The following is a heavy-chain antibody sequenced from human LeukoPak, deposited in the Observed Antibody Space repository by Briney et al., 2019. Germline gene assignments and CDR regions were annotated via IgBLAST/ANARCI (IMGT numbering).Heavy chain of an antibody. CDR2: IYYSGST. J-gene: IGHJ5*02. CDR1: GGSISSSNYY. Sequence: SETLSLTCTVSGGSISSSNYYWGWIRQPPGKGLEWIGNIYYSGSTYYNPSLKSRVTISVDTSKNQFSLKLSSVTAADTAVYYCARVLRYPIWFDPWGQGTLVTVSS. D-gene: IGHD3-9*01. V-gene: IGHV4-39*07. CDR3: ARVLRYPIWFDP.